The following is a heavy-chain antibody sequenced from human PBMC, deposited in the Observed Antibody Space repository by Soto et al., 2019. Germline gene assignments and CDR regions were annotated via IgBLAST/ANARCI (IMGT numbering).Heavy chain of an antibody. Sequence: ASVTVSCKASGGSFGTCAINWVRQTPGQGLEWLGGFIPVYRTLNYAQKFQGRVTITADESTGTAYMTLSSLASDDTAVYYCATGVIWIGYFTVDSWGQGTRVTVSS. CDR3: ATGVIWIGYFTVDS. J-gene: IGHJ4*02. D-gene: IGHD3-3*01. V-gene: IGHV1-69*01. CDR1: GGSFGTCA. CDR2: FIPVYRTL.